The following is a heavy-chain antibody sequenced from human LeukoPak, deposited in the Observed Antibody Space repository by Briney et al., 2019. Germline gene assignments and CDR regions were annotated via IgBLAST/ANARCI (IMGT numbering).Heavy chain of an antibody. D-gene: IGHD6-19*01. CDR3: ARDRFGIAVAGTGVYYYYGMDV. CDR1: GDSVSSNSAA. J-gene: IGHJ6*02. V-gene: IGHV6-1*01. Sequence: SQTLSLTCALSGDSVSSNSAAWNWIRQSPSRGLEWLGRTYYRSKWYNDYAVSVKSRITINPDTSKNQFSLQLNSVTPEDTAVYYCARDRFGIAVAGTGVYYYYGMDVWGQGTTVTVSS. CDR2: TYYRSKWYN.